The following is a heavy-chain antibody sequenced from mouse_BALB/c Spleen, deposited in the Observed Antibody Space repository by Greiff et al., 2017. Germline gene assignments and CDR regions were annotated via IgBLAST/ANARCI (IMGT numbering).Heavy chain of an antibody. J-gene: IGHJ4*01. CDR2: IYPGGGYT. D-gene: IGHD1-1*01. V-gene: IGHV1-63*02. Sequence: VQLQQSGAELVRPGTSVKISCKASGYTFTNYWLGWVKQRPGHGLEWIGDIYPGGGYTNYNEKFKGKATLTADTSSSTAYMQLSSLTSEDSAVYFCARGTTVVANYYAMDYWGQGTSVTVSS. CDR1: GYTFTNYW. CDR3: ARGTTVVANYYAMDY.